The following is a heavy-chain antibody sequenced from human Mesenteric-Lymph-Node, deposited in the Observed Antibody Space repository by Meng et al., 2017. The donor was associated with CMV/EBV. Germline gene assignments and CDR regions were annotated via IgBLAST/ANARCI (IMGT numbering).Heavy chain of an antibody. V-gene: IGHV4-39*01. Sequence: GSISTNNYYWGWIRQPPGKGLEWIGSIYYSGSTYYNPSLKSRVTISVDTSKNQFSLKLNSVTAADTALYNCARHNYCSGGNCYWFDPWGQGTLVTVSS. J-gene: IGHJ5*02. D-gene: IGHD2-15*01. CDR3: ARHNYCSGGNCYWFDP. CDR2: IYYSGST. CDR1: GSISTNNYY.